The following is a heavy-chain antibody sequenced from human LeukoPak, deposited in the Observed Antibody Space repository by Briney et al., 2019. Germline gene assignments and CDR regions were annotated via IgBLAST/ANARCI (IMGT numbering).Heavy chain of an antibody. D-gene: IGHD6-19*01. V-gene: IGHV4-59*01. J-gene: IGHJ4*02. Sequence: PSETLSLTCTVSGGSISSYYWSWIRQPPGKGLEWIGYIYYSGSTNYNPSLKSRVTISVDTSKNQFSLKLSSVTAAVTAVYYCMGSAVAGRGYWGQGTLVTVSS. CDR3: MGSAVAGRGY. CDR2: IYYSGST. CDR1: GGSISSYY.